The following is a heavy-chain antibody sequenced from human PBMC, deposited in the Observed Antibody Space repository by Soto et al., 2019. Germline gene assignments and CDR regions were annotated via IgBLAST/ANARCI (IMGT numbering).Heavy chain of an antibody. V-gene: IGHV3-30*18. Sequence: QVQLVESGGGVVQPGRSLRLSCAASGFTFNNWVRQAPGKGLEWVAVISYDGRNKYYADSVKGRFTISRDNSKNTLYLEMNNLRAEDTAVYYCAKGHSSSWTLFGYWGQGTLVTVSS. CDR3: AKGHSSSWTLFGY. D-gene: IGHD6-13*01. J-gene: IGHJ4*02. CDR2: ISYDGRNK. CDR1: GFTFN.